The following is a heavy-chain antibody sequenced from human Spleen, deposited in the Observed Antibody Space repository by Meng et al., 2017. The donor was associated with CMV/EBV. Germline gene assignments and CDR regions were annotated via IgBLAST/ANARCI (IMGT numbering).Heavy chain of an antibody. CDR1: QFTFYDYY. CDR2: ISNSESTI. V-gene: IGHV3-11*01. CDR3: AKDTSSWHDAFDI. Sequence: GESLKISCAASQFTFYDYYMSWIRQAPGKGLEWVSSISNSESTIYYADSVKGRFTISRDNAKSSLFLQMNSLRAEDTALYYCAKDTSSWHDAFDIWGQGTMVTVSS. D-gene: IGHD6-13*01. J-gene: IGHJ3*02.